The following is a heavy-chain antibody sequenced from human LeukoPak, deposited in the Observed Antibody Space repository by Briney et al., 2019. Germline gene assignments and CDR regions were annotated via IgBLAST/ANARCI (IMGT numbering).Heavy chain of an antibody. CDR1: GGSISSYY. J-gene: IGHJ6*02. CDR3: ARHKKYYYYYGMDV. CDR2: IYYSGST. Sequence: SETLSLTCTVSGGSISSYYWSWIRQPPGKGLEWIGYIYYSGSTNYNPSLKSRVTISVDTTKNQFSLKLSSVTAADTAVYYCARHKKYYYYYGMDVWGQGTTVTVSS. V-gene: IGHV4-59*08.